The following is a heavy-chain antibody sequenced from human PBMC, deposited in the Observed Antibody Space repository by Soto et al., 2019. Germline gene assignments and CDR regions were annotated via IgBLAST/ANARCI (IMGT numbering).Heavy chain of an antibody. CDR2: INYSGRT. CDR1: GDSISSNNW. J-gene: IGHJ3*02. Sequence: QVQLQESGPGLVRPSGTLSLTCAVSGDSISSNNWWSWVRQPPGKGLEWIGEINYSGRTNYNSSLKSGVTILVDRSKNQFSLKLSSVTAADTAVYYCAREGITVAGNARTGAFDIWGQGTMVTVSS. V-gene: IGHV4-4*02. D-gene: IGHD6-19*01. CDR3: AREGITVAGNARTGAFDI.